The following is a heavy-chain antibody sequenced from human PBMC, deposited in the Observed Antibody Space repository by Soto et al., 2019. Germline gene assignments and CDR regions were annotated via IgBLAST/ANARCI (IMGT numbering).Heavy chain of an antibody. D-gene: IGHD3-10*01. J-gene: IGHJ5*02. CDR2: IHRTGST. V-gene: IGHV4-59*01. Sequence: SETLSLTCSVSRGSISSYYWTWVRQPPGKGLEWIGFIHRTGSTKYNPSLESRVTISVDTSQNQLSLRLSSVTAADTAVYYCARESAGSGKNNWLDPWGQGILVTVSS. CDR3: ARESAGSGKNNWLDP. CDR1: RGSISSYY.